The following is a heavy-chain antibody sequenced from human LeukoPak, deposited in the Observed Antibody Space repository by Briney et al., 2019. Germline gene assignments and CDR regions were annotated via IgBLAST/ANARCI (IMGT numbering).Heavy chain of an antibody. CDR2: IYYSGST. J-gene: IGHJ3*02. CDR1: GGSITSSSYY. CDR3: AREELQDAFDI. Sequence: TLSLTCTVSGGSITSSSYYWSWIRQPPGKGLEWIGYIYYSGSTYYNPSLKSRVTISVDTSKNQYSLKLSSVTAADTAVYYCAREELQDAFDIWGQGTMVTVSS. D-gene: IGHD1-26*01. V-gene: IGHV4-30-4*08.